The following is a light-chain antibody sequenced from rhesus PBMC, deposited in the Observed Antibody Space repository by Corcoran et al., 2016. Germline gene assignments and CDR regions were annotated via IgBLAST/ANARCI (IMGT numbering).Light chain of an antibody. CDR1: QSISNY. CDR2: SAS. V-gene: IGKV1-41*01. CDR3: QQFKNYPWT. J-gene: IGKJ1*01. Sequence: DIQMTQSPSSLSASVGDRVTITCRASQSISNYLNWYQQEPGKAPKLLIYSASCLQSGVPSRFSGSGSGTEFTLTISSLQPEDFATYYCQQFKNYPWTFGQGTKVEIK.